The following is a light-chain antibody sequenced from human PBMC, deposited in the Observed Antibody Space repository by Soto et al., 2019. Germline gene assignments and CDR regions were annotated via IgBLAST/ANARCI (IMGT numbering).Light chain of an antibody. CDR3: AAWDDSLGGLV. CDR2: TDY. V-gene: IGLV1-44*01. J-gene: IGLJ2*01. Sequence: QSVLTQPRSTSGTPGQRVTISCSGSSSNVGINAVHWYQQFPGTAPRLLIYTDYQRPSGVPGRFSGSKSGTSASLAISGLQSEDEAAYYCAAWDDSLGGLVFGGGTKVTVL. CDR1: SSNVGINA.